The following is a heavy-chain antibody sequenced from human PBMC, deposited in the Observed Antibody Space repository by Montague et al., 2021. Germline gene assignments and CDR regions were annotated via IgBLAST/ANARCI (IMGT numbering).Heavy chain of an antibody. D-gene: IGHD1-14*01. V-gene: IGHV4-39*01. CDR1: GVSIGEKSFY. CDR3: ARRCYGVAQTDSEPANCALDV. CDR2: MFYRGNT. J-gene: IGHJ6*02. Sequence: SETLSLTCSVSGVSIGEKSFYWGWVRQAPRRGLEWIGHMFYRGNTYYNPSLQSRVSISVDTSKNQFSLTLTSVTASDTAVYYCARRCYGVAQTDSEPANCALDVWGQGTSVTVSS.